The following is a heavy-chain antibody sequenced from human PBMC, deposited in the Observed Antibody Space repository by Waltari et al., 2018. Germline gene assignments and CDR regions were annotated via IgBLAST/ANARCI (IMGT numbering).Heavy chain of an antibody. CDR1: GFTFSSYW. CDR2: INSDGRST. Sequence: EVQLVESGGGLVQPGGSLRRSCAASGFTFSSYWMHWVRQAPGKGLVWVARINSDGRSTDYADSVKGRFTISRDNAKNTLYLQMNTLRAEDTAVYYCARVVGATLFDYWGQGTLVTASS. V-gene: IGHV3-74*01. D-gene: IGHD1-26*01. CDR3: ARVVGATLFDY. J-gene: IGHJ4*02.